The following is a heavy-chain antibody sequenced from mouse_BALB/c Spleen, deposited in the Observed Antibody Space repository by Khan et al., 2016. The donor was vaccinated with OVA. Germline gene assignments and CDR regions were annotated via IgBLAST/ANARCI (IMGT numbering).Heavy chain of an antibody. CDR1: GYSITSGYF. CDR2: IRYDGNS. J-gene: IGHJ3*01. Sequence: EVQLQESGPGLVKPSQSLSLTCSVTGYSITSGYFWNWIRQFPGNKLEWMGYIRYDGNSNYNPSLKNRISITRDTSKNQFFLKLYSVTPKDTATYYCARGGGSGPAWFAYGGQGTLVTVSA. CDR3: ARGGGSGPAWFAY. D-gene: IGHD3-1*01. V-gene: IGHV3-6*02.